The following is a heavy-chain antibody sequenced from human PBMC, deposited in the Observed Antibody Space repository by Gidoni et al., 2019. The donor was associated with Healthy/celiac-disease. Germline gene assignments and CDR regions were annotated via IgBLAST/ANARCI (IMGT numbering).Heavy chain of an antibody. CDR1: AGSISGSNW. Sequence: QVHLQESGTPLVKPPPTLSLTCAVAAGSISGSNWWSWVRQRPGKGLEWIGEIYHSGSNNYNPSLKSRVTIAVDKSKNQFSLKLSPVTAADTAVYYCARGGGYSSCWFDYWGQGTLVTVSS. J-gene: IGHJ4*02. CDR2: IYHSGSN. CDR3: ARGGGYSSCWFDY. V-gene: IGHV4-4*03. D-gene: IGHD6-19*01.